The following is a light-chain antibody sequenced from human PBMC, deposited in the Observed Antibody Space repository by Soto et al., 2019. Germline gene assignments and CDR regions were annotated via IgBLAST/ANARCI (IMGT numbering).Light chain of an antibody. CDR1: QSISSW. CDR3: QQCSSYPWT. J-gene: IGKJ1*01. Sequence: DIQMTQSPSTLSASVGDRVTITCRASQSISSWLAWYQQKPGKAPKLLIYNASSLQCGVPSRFSGSGSGTEFTLTISSLQPDDFAAYYCQQCSSYPWTFGQGTKVEIK. V-gene: IGKV1-5*03. CDR2: NAS.